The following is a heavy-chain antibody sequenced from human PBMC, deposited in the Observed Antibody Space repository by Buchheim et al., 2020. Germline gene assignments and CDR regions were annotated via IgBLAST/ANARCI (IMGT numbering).Heavy chain of an antibody. V-gene: IGHV4-59*01. D-gene: IGHD1-26*01. Sequence: QVQLQESGPGLVKPSETLSLTCTVSGGSISSYYWSWIRQPPGKGLEWIGCIYYSGSTNYNPSLKSRVTISVKKSKNKISLQLSSVTAADTAVYYCASIVGATQYFDYWGQGTL. CDR1: GGSISSYY. CDR2: IYYSGST. J-gene: IGHJ4*02. CDR3: ASIVGATQYFDY.